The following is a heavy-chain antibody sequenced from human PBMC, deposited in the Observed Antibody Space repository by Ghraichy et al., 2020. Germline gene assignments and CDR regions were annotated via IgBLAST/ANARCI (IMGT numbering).Heavy chain of an antibody. D-gene: IGHD3-10*01. CDR1: GGSFSGYY. J-gene: IGHJ4*02. CDR2: INHSGST. Sequence: SETLSLTCAVYGGSFSGYYWSWIRQPPGKGLEWIGEINHSGSTNYNPSLKSRVTISVDTSKNQFSLKLSSVTAADTAVYYCARRYYYGSGPDYWGQGTLVTVSS. V-gene: IGHV4-34*01. CDR3: ARRYYYGSGPDY.